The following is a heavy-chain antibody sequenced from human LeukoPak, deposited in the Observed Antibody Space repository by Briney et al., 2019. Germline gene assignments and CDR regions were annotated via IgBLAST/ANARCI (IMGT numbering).Heavy chain of an antibody. CDR1: GFTFSRYW. CDR3: AKDFGELASYYMVV. D-gene: IGHD3-10*01. CDR2: INSDGSST. Sequence: PGGSLRLSCAASGFTFSRYWMHWVRQAPGKGLVWVSRINSDGSSTSYADSVRGRFTISRDNAKNTLYLQMNSLRAGDTAVYYCAKDFGELASYYMVVWRKGTTVTVSS. J-gene: IGHJ6*03. V-gene: IGHV3-74*01.